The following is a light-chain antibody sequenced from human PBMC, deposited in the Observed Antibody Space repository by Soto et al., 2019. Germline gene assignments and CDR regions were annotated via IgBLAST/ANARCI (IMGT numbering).Light chain of an antibody. CDR2: DVN. Sequence: QSVLTQPASVSGSPGQSLTISCTGTSSDIGAYNFVSWYQQHPGKAPKLMLYDVNIRPSGVSNRFSGSKSGNTASLTISGLQAEDEADYYCTSWTTSTTMLFVGGTKVTVL. CDR3: TSWTTSTTML. CDR1: SSDIGAYNF. J-gene: IGLJ2*01. V-gene: IGLV2-14*03.